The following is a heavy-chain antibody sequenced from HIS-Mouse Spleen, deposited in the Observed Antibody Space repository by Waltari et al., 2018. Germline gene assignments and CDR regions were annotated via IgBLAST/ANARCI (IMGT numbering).Heavy chain of an antibody. Sequence: QVQLVQSGAEVNKPGASVKVSCKASGYTYTGYYMHCARQAPGQGLEWMGWINPNSGGTNYAQKFQGRVTMTRDTSISTAYMELSRLRSDDTAVYYCARVSSGGSDFDYWGQGTLVTVSS. J-gene: IGHJ4*02. V-gene: IGHV1-2*02. CDR1: GYTYTGYY. CDR2: INPNSGGT. D-gene: IGHD3-16*01. CDR3: ARVSSGGSDFDY.